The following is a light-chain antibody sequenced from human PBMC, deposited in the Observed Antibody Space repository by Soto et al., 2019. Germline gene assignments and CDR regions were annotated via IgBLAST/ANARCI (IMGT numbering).Light chain of an antibody. V-gene: IGLV2-14*01. J-gene: IGLJ3*02. CDR1: SSDVGGYNY. CDR2: DVS. Sequence: QSALTQPASVSGSPGQSITISCTGTSSDVGGYNYVSWYQQHPGKTPKLMIYDVSNRHSGVSNRFSCSKSGNTASLTISGLQADDEDDYYCSSHTSSSTLWVFGGGTKLTVL. CDR3: SSHTSSSTLWV.